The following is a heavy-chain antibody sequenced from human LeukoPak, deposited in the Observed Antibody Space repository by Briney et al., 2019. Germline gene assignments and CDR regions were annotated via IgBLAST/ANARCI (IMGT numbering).Heavy chain of an antibody. V-gene: IGHV3-30*01. Sequence: PGRTLRLSCAASGFTFSSYAMHWVRQAPGTGLEWVAVISYDGSNKYYADSVKGRFTISRDNSKNTLYLQMNSLRAEDTAVYYCARDQSSSNPSEGGWFDPWGQGTLVAASS. CDR3: ARDQSSSNPSEGGWFDP. CDR1: GFTFSSYA. J-gene: IGHJ5*02. CDR2: ISYDGSNK. D-gene: IGHD6-13*01.